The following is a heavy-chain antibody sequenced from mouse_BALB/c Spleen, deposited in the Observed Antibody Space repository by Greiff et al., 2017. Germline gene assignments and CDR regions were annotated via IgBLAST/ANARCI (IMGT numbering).Heavy chain of an antibody. CDR3: ARSDGTWFAY. CDR1: GYTFTSYY. Sequence: QVQLQQSGPELVKPGASVRISCKASGYTFTSYYIHWVKQRPGQGLEWIGWIYPGNVNTKYNEKFKGKATLTADKSSSTAYMQLSSLTSEDSAVYFCARSDGTWFAYWGQGTLVTVSA. CDR2: IYPGNVNT. J-gene: IGHJ3*01. D-gene: IGHD2-3*01. V-gene: IGHV1S56*01.